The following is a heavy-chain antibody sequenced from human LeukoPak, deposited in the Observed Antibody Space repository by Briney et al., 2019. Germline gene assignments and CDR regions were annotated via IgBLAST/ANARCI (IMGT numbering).Heavy chain of an antibody. J-gene: IGHJ4*02. D-gene: IGHD2-2*01. CDR1: GGSFSGYY. CDR2: INHSGST. CDR3: ARRSAYMPFDY. V-gene: IGHV4-34*01. Sequence: SETLSLTCAVYGGSFSGYYWSWIRQPPGKGLEWIGEINHSGSTNYNPSLKSRVTISVDTSKNQFSLKLSSVTAADTAVYYCARRSAYMPFDYWGQGTLVTVSS.